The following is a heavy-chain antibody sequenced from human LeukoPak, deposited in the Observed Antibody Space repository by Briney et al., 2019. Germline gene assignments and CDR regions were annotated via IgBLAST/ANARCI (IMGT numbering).Heavy chain of an antibody. CDR1: GFTFSSYN. CDR2: ISSSSSYI. CDR3: ARGSGREYYFDY. V-gene: IGHV3-21*01. D-gene: IGHD3-3*01. J-gene: IGHJ4*02. Sequence: GGSLRLSCAASGFTFSSYNMNWVRQAPGKGLEWVSSISSSSSYIYYADSVKGRFTISRDNAKNSLYLQMNSLRAEDTAVYYCARGSGREYYFDYWGQGTLVTVSS.